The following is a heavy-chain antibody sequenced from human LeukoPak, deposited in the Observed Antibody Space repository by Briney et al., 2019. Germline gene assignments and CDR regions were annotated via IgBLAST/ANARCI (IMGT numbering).Heavy chain of an antibody. D-gene: IGHD3-10*01. CDR1: GGSISSYY. J-gene: IGHJ4*02. CDR2: IYYSGST. V-gene: IGHV4-59*01. Sequence: SETLSLTCTVSGGSISSYYWSWIRQPPGKGLEWIGYIYYSGSTNYNPPLKSRVTISVDTSKNQFSLKLSSVTAADTAVYYCARVSRGPFDYWGQGTLVTVSS. CDR3: ARVSRGPFDY.